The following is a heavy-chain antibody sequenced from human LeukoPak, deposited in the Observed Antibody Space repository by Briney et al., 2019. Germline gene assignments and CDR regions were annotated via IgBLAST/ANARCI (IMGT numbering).Heavy chain of an antibody. Sequence: ASVKVSCKASGYRFTTYGISWVRQAPGQGLEWVGWSNAYSGNTDYTENLQGRVTMATDTSTATAYMELRSLRSDDTAVYYCVSGECSSTSCYPRRDYWGQGTLVTVSS. V-gene: IGHV1-18*01. CDR3: VSGECSSTSCYPRRDY. J-gene: IGHJ4*02. CDR2: SNAYSGNT. D-gene: IGHD2-2*01. CDR1: GYRFTTYG.